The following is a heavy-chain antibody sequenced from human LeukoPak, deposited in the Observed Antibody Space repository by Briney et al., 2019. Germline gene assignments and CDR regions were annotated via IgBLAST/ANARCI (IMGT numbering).Heavy chain of an antibody. D-gene: IGHD3-22*01. CDR3: ARGFSDHDGTDYAFSYY. Sequence: ASVKVSCKTSGYTFTIYDINWVRQATGRGLEWMGWMNPKSGATGYAQKFQGRVTMTRDTSISTAYMELSSLTSDDTAVYYCARGFSDHDGTDYAFSYYWGQGTLVTVSS. J-gene: IGHJ4*02. CDR2: MNPKSGAT. V-gene: IGHV1-8*01. CDR1: GYTFTIYD.